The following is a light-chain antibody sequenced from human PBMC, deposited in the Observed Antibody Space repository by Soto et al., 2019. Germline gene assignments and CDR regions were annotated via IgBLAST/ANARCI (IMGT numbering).Light chain of an antibody. CDR1: HSVSSNY. J-gene: IGKJ1*01. Sequence: EIVLTQSPCTLSLSPGERATLSCRASHSVSSNYLAWYQQQPGQAPRLLIYDVTSRATGTPDRFSGSGSGTDFTLTISRLEPVDFAVYYCQQYGISPTFGQGTKVEIK. CDR2: DVT. V-gene: IGKV3-20*01. CDR3: QQYGISPT.